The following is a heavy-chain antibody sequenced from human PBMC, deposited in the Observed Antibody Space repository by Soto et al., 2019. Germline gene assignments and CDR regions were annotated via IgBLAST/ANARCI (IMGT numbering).Heavy chain of an antibody. V-gene: IGHV4-59*11. Sequence: AETLSLTCTVSGDSISTHSWSWVRQAPGKGLEWIGYIYNSGSATYNPSLKSRVNISVDTSKNQFSLKLSSVTAADTAVYYCARDRIVVVVAATPVCFYHGMDVWGQGTTVTVSS. D-gene: IGHD2-15*01. J-gene: IGHJ6*02. CDR3: ARDRIVVVVAATPVCFYHGMDV. CDR1: GDSISTHS. CDR2: IYNSGSA.